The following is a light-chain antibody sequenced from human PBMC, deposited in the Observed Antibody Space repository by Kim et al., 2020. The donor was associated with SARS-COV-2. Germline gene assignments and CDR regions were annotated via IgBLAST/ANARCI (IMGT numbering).Light chain of an antibody. V-gene: IGLV6-57*04. CDR3: QSYDANNHWV. Sequence: NFMLTQPHSVSGSPGKTITISCTRSSGNIATNYVQWYQQRPSSAPTTVIYEDTERPSGVPDRFSGSIDSSSNSASLTISGLKTEDEADYYCQSYDANNHWVFGGGTQLTVL. J-gene: IGLJ3*02. CDR1: SGNIATNY. CDR2: EDT.